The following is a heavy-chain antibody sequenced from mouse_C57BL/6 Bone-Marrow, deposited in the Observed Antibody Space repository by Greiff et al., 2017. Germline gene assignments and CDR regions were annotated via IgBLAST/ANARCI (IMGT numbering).Heavy chain of an antibody. Sequence: EVKVVESGGGLVKPGGSLKLSCAASGFTFSSYAMSWVRQTPEKRLEWVATISDGGSYTYYPDNVKGRFTISRDNAKNNLYLQMSHLKSEDTAMYYCARERLPFFDYWGQGTTLTVSS. CDR3: ARERLPFFDY. CDR1: GFTFSSYA. D-gene: IGHD3-2*02. J-gene: IGHJ2*01. V-gene: IGHV5-4*01. CDR2: ISDGGSYT.